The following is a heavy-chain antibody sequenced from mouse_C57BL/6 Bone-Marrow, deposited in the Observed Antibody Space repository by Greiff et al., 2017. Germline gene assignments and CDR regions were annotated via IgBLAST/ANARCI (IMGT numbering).Heavy chain of an antibody. J-gene: IGHJ3*01. V-gene: IGHV1-81*01. CDR1: GYTFTSYG. D-gene: IGHD1-1*01. CDR2: IYPRSGNT. CDR3: AISLLLRYLWFAY. Sequence: QVQLQQSGAELARPGASVKLSCKASGYTFTSYGISWVKQRTGQGLEWIGEIYPRSGNTYYNEKFKGKATLTADKSSSTAYMELRSLTSEDSAVYFCAISLLLRYLWFAYWGQGTLVTVSA.